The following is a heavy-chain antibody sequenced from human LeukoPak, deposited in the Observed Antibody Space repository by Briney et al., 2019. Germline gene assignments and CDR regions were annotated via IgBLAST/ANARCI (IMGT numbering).Heavy chain of an antibody. J-gene: IGHJ6*03. CDR3: ARLRGGSYPYYYYYYMDV. V-gene: IGHV1-2*02. D-gene: IGHD1-26*01. CDR2: INPNSGGT. Sequence: ASVKVSCKASGYTFTGYYMHWVRQAPGQGLEWMGWINPNSGGTNYAQKFQGRVTMTRDTSISTAYMELSRLRSDDTAVYYCARLRGGSYPYYYYYYMDVWGKGTTVTVSS. CDR1: GYTFTGYY.